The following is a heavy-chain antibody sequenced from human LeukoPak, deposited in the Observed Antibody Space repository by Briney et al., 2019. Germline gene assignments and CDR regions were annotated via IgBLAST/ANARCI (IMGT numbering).Heavy chain of an antibody. CDR2: INHSGST. V-gene: IGHV4-34*01. J-gene: IGHJ6*04. CDR1: GGSFSGYY. D-gene: IGHD3-10*01. Sequence: PSETLSLTCAVYGGSFSGYYWSWIRQPPGKGLEWIGEINHSGSTNYNPSLKSRVTISVDTSKNQFSLKLSSVTAADTAVYYRARRITMVRGHYGMDVWGKGTTVTVSS. CDR3: ARRITMVRGHYGMDV.